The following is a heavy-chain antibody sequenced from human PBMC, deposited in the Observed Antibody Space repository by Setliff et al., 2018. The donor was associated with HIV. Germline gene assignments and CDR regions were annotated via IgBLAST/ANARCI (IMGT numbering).Heavy chain of an antibody. CDR2: IYTNSGGT. D-gene: IGHD3-22*01. V-gene: IGHV1-2*02. J-gene: IGHJ3*02. Sequence: ASVKVSCKASGYTFTAYYMHWVRQAPGQGLEWMGWIYTNSGGTKYAQKFQGRVTMTRDTSISTAYMELSRLRSDDTAVYYCARDYDSSGYYYSSHDAFNIWGQGTMVTVSS. CDR3: ARDYDSSGYYYSSHDAFNI. CDR1: GYTFTAYY.